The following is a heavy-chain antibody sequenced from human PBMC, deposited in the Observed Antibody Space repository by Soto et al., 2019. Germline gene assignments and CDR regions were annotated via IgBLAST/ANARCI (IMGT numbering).Heavy chain of an antibody. Sequence: GGSLRLSCAASGFTFDDYTMHWVRQAPGKGLEWVSLISWDGGSTYYADSVKGRFTISRDNSKNSLYLQMNSLRTEDTALYYCAKDSQIMITFGGVIVDYFDYWGQGTLVTVSS. CDR3: AKDSQIMITFGGVIVDYFDY. D-gene: IGHD3-16*02. CDR2: ISWDGGST. J-gene: IGHJ4*02. V-gene: IGHV3-43*01. CDR1: GFTFDDYT.